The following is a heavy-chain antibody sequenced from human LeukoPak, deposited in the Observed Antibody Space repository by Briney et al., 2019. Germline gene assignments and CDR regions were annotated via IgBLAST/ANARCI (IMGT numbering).Heavy chain of an antibody. J-gene: IGHJ5*02. CDR2: INHSGST. Sequence: SETLSLTCTISGGSISSYYWSWIRQPPGKGLEWIGEINHSGSTNYNPSLKSRVTISVDTSKNQFSLKLSSVTAADTAVYYCARYFRVAARWFDPWGQGTLVTVSS. D-gene: IGHD3-3*01. V-gene: IGHV4-34*01. CDR1: GGSISSYY. CDR3: ARYFRVAARWFDP.